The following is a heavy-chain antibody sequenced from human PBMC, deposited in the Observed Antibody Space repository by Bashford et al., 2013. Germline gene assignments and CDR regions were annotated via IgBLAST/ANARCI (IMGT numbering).Heavy chain of an antibody. CDR1: GDSISGSAYY. CDR3: TRPRGVAGTAADWAFHV. V-gene: IGHV4-39*01. CDR2: IYYSGNT. J-gene: IGHJ3*01. Sequence: SETLSLTCSVSGDSISGSAYYWGWIRQPPGKGPEWIGSIYYSGNTHYNPSLRSRVAISVDTSKNQFSLKMTSVTATDTAVYYCTRPRGVAGTAADWAFHVWGQGKRSPSPQ. D-gene: IGHD6-19*01.